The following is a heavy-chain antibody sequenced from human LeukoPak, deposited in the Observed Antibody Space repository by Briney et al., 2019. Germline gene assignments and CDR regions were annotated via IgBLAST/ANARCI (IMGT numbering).Heavy chain of an antibody. V-gene: IGHV3-48*03. J-gene: IGHJ6*04. D-gene: IGHD3-10*01. Sequence: PGGSLRLSCAASGFTFSSYEMNGVRQAPGKGLEWVSYISSSGSTIYYADSVKGRFTISRDNAKNSLYLQMNSLRAEDTAVYYCARDPALLWFGELLHYYYGMDVWGKGTTVTVSS. CDR1: GFTFSSYE. CDR3: ARDPALLWFGELLHYYYGMDV. CDR2: ISSSGSTI.